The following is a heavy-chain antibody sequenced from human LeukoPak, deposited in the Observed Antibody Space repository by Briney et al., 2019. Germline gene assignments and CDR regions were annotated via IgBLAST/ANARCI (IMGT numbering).Heavy chain of an antibody. D-gene: IGHD6-13*01. CDR2: IYYTGST. Sequence: KPSETLSLTCTVSGGSISSSYWSWIRQPPGKGLEWIGYIYYTGSTRYNPSLKSRVTISVDTSKNQFSLKLSSVTAADTAVYYCARLGIAAAKPDAFDIWGQGTMVTVSS. V-gene: IGHV4-59*08. CDR3: ARLGIAAAKPDAFDI. CDR1: GGSISSSY. J-gene: IGHJ3*02.